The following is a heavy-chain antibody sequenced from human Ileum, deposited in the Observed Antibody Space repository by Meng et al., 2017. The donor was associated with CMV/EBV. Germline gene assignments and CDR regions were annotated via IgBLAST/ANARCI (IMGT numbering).Heavy chain of an antibody. V-gene: IGHV3-15*01. D-gene: IGHD3-3*01. J-gene: IGHJ6*02. Sequence: GGSLRLSCGASGFTFNNAWMSWVRQAPGKGLEWVGRIKSETDGGTTDYAAPVKDRFTISRDDSKNTLYLQMNSLKTEDTAVYYCASLYYDFWSGYYRGDFGMDVWGQGTTVTVSS. CDR2: IKSETDGGTT. CDR3: ASLYYDFWSGYYRGDFGMDV. CDR1: GFTFNNAW.